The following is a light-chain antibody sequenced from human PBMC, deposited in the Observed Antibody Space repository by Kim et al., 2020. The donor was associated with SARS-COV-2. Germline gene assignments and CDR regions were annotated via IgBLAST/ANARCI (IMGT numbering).Light chain of an antibody. V-gene: IGLV3-19*01. CDR3: NSRDSSGNHRVV. Sequence: LGQTVRITCEGDSLRSYYASWYQQKPGQAPVLVIYGKNNRPSGTPDRFSGSSSGNTASLTITGAQAEDEADYCCNSRDSSGNHRVVFGGGTQLTVL. J-gene: IGLJ2*01. CDR1: SLRSYY. CDR2: GKN.